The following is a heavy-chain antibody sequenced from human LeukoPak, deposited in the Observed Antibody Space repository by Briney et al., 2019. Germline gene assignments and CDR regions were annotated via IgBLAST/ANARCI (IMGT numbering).Heavy chain of an antibody. CDR2: INPSDGST. CDR1: GYIFINYY. D-gene: IGHD6-13*01. J-gene: IGHJ4*02. CDR3: ARAPLPGYSSSWYLGAHFDY. V-gene: IGHV1-46*01. Sequence: ASVKVSCKASGYIFINYYIHWVRQAPGQGLEWMGVINPSDGSTNYAQKYQDRVTMTRDTSTRTVYMQLSSLRSEDTAVYYCARAPLPGYSSSWYLGAHFDYWGQGTLVTVSS.